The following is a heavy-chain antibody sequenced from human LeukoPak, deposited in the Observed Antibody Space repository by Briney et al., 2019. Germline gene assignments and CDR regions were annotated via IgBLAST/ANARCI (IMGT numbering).Heavy chain of an antibody. J-gene: IGHJ3*02. V-gene: IGHV1-8*01. Sequence: GASVKVSCKASGYTFTSYDINWVRQATGQGLEWMGWMNPNSGNTGYAQKFQGRVTMTRNTSISTAYMELSSLRSEDTAVYYCATDRDGDWDAFDIWGQGTMVTVSS. CDR3: ATDRDGDWDAFDI. CDR2: MNPNSGNT. CDR1: GYTFTSYD. D-gene: IGHD4-17*01.